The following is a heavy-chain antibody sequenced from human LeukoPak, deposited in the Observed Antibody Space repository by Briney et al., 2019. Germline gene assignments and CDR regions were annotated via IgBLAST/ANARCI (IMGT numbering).Heavy chain of an antibody. J-gene: IGHJ5*02. Sequence: ASVKVSCKASGYTFTGYYMHWVRQAPGQGLEWMGWINPNSGGTNYAQKFQGRVTMTRDTSISTAYMELSRLRPDDTAVYYCARVGGISSGWFNWFDPWGQGTLVTVSS. V-gene: IGHV1-2*02. D-gene: IGHD6-19*01. CDR1: GYTFTGYY. CDR3: ARVGGISSGWFNWFDP. CDR2: INPNSGGT.